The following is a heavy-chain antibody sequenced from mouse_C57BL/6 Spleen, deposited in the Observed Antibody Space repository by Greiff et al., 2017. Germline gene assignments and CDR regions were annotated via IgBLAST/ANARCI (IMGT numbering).Heavy chain of an antibody. CDR2: INYDGSST. Sequence: EVQLVESEGGLVQPGSSMKLSCTASGFTFSDYYMAWVRQVPEKGLEWVANINYDGSSTYYLDSLKSRFIISRDNAKNILYLQMSSLKSEDTATYYCARKAPAMDYWGQGTSVTVSS. V-gene: IGHV5-16*01. J-gene: IGHJ4*01. CDR1: GFTFSDYY. CDR3: ARKAPAMDY.